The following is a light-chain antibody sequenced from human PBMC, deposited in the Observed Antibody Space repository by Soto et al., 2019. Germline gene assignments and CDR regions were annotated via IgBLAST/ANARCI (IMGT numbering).Light chain of an antibody. CDR3: SSYTAGRNFL. V-gene: IGLV2-11*01. J-gene: IGLJ2*01. Sequence: QSALTQPRSVSGSPGQSVTISCSGTSSDVGGYEYVSWYQQHPGKAPRLLIYHVGQRPSGVPDRFSGSKSGTTASLTISGLQADDEDEYSCSSYTAGRNFLFGGGTKVTVL. CDR2: HVG. CDR1: SSDVGGYEY.